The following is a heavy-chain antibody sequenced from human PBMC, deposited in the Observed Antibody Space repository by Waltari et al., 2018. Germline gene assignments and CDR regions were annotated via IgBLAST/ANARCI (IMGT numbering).Heavy chain of an antibody. CDR3: ARQITMVRGAGGLDI. CDR1: GGTFSSYA. Sequence: QVQLVQSGAEVKKPGSSVKVSCKASGGTFSSYAISWVRQATRQGLEWMGGIIPIFGTANYAQKFQGRVTITADKSTSTAYMELSSLRSEDTAVYYCARQITMVRGAGGLDIWGQGTMVTVSS. V-gene: IGHV1-69*14. J-gene: IGHJ3*02. CDR2: IIPIFGTA. D-gene: IGHD3-10*01.